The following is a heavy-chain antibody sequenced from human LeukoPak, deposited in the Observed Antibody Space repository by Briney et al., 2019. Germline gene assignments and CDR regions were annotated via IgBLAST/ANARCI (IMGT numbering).Heavy chain of an antibody. J-gene: IGHJ4*02. D-gene: IGHD6-13*01. V-gene: IGHV3-9*01. CDR1: GFTFDDYA. Sequence: GGSLRLSCAASGFTFDDYAMHWVRQAPGKGLEWVSGISWNSGGIGYADSVKGRFTISRDNAKNSLYLQMNSLRAKDTALYYCAKDDSGVAAAGFFDYWGQGTLVTVSS. CDR2: ISWNSGGI. CDR3: AKDDSGVAAAGFFDY.